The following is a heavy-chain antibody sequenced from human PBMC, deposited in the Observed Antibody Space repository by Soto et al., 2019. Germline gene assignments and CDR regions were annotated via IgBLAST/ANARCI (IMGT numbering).Heavy chain of an antibody. J-gene: IGHJ4*02. CDR3: ASRDPGTSVDY. Sequence: QVQLQESGPGLVKPAGPLSLTCAVSGGSFTSNNWWTWVRQPPGQGLEWIGEIYRTGSTNYNRPLKSRVTISLDTSENQFSLKVTYLTAADTSVYYCASRDPGTSVDYWGQGTLVTVSS. CDR2: IYRTGST. CDR1: GGSFTSNNW. V-gene: IGHV4-4*02. D-gene: IGHD1-7*01.